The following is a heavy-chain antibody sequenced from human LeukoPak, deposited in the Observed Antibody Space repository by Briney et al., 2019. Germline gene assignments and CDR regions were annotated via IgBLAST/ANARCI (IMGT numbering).Heavy chain of an antibody. J-gene: IGHJ5*02. V-gene: IGHV4-59*01. D-gene: IGHD1-1*01. CDR2: INYSGLT. CDR3: ARGSWNDAGWFDP. CDR1: GDSTSSDY. Sequence: SETLSLTCIVSGDSTSSDYWSWIRQPPGKGLVWIGYINYSGLTNSNPSLKSRVTISVDTSKNQFSLKLSSVTAADTAVYYCARGSWNDAGWFDPWGQGTLVTVSS.